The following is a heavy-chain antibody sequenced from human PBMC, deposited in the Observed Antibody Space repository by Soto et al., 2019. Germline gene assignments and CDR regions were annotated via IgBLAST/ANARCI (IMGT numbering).Heavy chain of an antibody. V-gene: IGHV1-3*01. CDR2: IIVGNGDT. Sequence: QVQLVQSGSEVKKPGASVKVSCKASGYTLTSHRIHWVRQAPGQGLEWMGWIIVGNGDTKYSQKFQGRVTISRDTSASTAYRELSSLGSEDTAVYYCARDLNGGSYYYGLDVWGQGTTVTFSS. J-gene: IGHJ6*02. D-gene: IGHD4-17*01. CDR1: GYTLTSHR. CDR3: ARDLNGGSYYYGLDV.